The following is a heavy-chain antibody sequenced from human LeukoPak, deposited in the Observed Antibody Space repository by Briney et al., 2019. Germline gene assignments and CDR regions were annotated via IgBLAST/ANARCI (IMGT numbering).Heavy chain of an antibody. V-gene: IGHV1-2*02. CDR2: INPNSGDT. CDR1: GYTFTSYG. CDR3: ARSDGFSGYSSLGDS. D-gene: IGHD3-22*01. J-gene: IGHJ5*01. Sequence: GASVKVSCKASGYTFTSYGISWVRQAPGQGLEWMGWINPNSGDTNYAQKFQGRVTMTRDTSISTAYMDLSRLRSDDTAVYYCARSDGFSGYSSLGDSWGQGTLVTGSS.